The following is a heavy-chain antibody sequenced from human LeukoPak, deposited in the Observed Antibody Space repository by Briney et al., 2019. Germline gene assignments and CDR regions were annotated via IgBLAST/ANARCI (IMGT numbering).Heavy chain of an antibody. CDR1: GFTFSSYS. V-gene: IGHV3-48*01. CDR3: ARCAGTPQYYYYYYYMDV. J-gene: IGHJ6*03. CDR2: ISSSGTTI. D-gene: IGHD1/OR15-1a*01. Sequence: GGSLRLSCAASGFTFSSYSMNWVRQAPGKGLEWISYISSSGTTIHYADSVKGRFTISRDNAKNSLYLQMNSLRAEDTAVYYCARCAGTPQYYYYYYYMDVWGKGTTVTVSS.